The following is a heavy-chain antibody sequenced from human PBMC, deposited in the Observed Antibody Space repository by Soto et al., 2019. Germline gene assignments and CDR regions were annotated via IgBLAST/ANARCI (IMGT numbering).Heavy chain of an antibody. CDR1: GGSISSSIYY. J-gene: IGHJ4*02. CDR2: IYYSGST. CDR3: ARQPYIDYDILTGYYVRSLDY. D-gene: IGHD3-9*01. Sequence: SETLSLTCTVSGGSISSSIYYWGWIRQPPGKGLEWIGSIYYSGSTYYNPSLKSRVTISVDTSKNQFSLKLSSVTAADTAVYYCARQPYIDYDILTGYYVRSLDYWGQGTLVTVSS. V-gene: IGHV4-39*01.